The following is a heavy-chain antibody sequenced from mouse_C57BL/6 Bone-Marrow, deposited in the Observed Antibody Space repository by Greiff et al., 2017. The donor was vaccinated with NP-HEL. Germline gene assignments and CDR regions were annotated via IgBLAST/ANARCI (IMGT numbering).Heavy chain of an antibody. CDR1: GYTFTSYW. D-gene: IGHD1-1*01. CDR2: IHPNSGST. J-gene: IGHJ4*01. V-gene: IGHV1-64*01. Sequence: QVQLQQPGAELVKPGASVKLSCKASGYTFTSYWMHWVKQRPGQGLEWIGMIHPNSGSTNYNEKFKSKATLTVDKSSSTAYMQLSSLTSEDSAVYYCVYYYCGSCAMDYWGQGTSVTVSS. CDR3: VYYYCGSCAMDY.